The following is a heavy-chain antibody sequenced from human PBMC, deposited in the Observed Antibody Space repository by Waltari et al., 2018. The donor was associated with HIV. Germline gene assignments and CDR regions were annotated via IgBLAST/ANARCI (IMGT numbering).Heavy chain of an antibody. Sequence: EVQLVESGGGLVQPGGSLRLSCAASGFTFSSYWMSWVRQAPGKGLEWVANIKEDGGEEYYVDSVKGRVTISRDNAKSSLYLQMNSLRAEDTAVYYCALWNGRDDWGQGTLVTVSS. V-gene: IGHV3-7*01. J-gene: IGHJ4*02. CDR1: GFTFSSYW. CDR2: IKEDGGEE. D-gene: IGHD3-10*01. CDR3: ALWNGRDD.